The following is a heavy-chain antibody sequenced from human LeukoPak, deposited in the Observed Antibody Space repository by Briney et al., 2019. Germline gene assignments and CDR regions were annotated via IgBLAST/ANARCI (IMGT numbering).Heavy chain of an antibody. CDR3: ARRYDGFDY. V-gene: IGHV3-53*05. CDR2: IFDDGTT. CDR1: GYTVSVYF. D-gene: IGHD3-3*01. Sequence: PGGSLRLSCAVSGYTVSVYFMTWVRQAPGKGLEWVSVIFDDGTTYYADSVKGRFSISRDNSKNTLYLQMNSLRAEDTAVYYCARRYDGFDYWGQGTLVTVSS. J-gene: IGHJ4*02.